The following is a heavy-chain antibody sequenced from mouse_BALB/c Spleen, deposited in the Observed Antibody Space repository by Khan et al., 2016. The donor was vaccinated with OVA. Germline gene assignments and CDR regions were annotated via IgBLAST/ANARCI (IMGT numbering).Heavy chain of an antibody. CDR1: GYTFTSYV. D-gene: IGHD1-1*01. V-gene: IGHV1S136*01. CDR3: STVGTYYVSIAY. J-gene: IGHJ3*01. CDR2: IYPFNDDT. Sequence: LKESGPELVKPGASVKMSCKASGYTFTSYVMHWVKQKPGLGLEWIGYIYPFNDDTKYNEKFKGKATLTSDRSSSTAYMELSSLTSEDSAVYYCSTVGTYYVSIAYGGQGTIVTVSA.